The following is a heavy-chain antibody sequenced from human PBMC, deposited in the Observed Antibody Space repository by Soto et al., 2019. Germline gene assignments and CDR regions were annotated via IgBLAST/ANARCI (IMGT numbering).Heavy chain of an antibody. Sequence: EVQLLESGGGLVQPGGALRLSCAASGFTCRIYAMSWVRQAPGRGLEWVSSITGNGDTTYYPDSEKGRFTISRDNSKNTLFLQMNSLRVEATAVYYCALDRPNYFGSGGGYYKSGGDHWGQGILVTVSS. CDR3: ALDRPNYFGSGGGYYKSGGDH. D-gene: IGHD3-10*01. CDR2: ITGNGDTT. CDR1: GFTCRIYA. J-gene: IGHJ5*02. V-gene: IGHV3-23*01.